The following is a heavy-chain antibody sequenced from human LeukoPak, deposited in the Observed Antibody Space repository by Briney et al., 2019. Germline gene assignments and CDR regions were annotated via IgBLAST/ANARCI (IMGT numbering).Heavy chain of an antibody. D-gene: IGHD3-9*01. CDR3: AREGYDILTGPLFGMDV. CDR2: IIPILGIA. CDR1: GGTFSSYA. J-gene: IGHJ6*02. Sequence: SVKVSCKASGGTFSSYAISWVRQAPGQGLEWMGRIIPILGIANYAQKFQGRVTITADKSTSTAYMELSSLRSEDTAVYYCAREGYDILTGPLFGMDVWGQGTTVTVSS. V-gene: IGHV1-69*04.